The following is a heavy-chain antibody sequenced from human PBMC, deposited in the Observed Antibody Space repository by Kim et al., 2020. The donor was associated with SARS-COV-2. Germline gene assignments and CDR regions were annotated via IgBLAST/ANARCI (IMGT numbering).Heavy chain of an antibody. D-gene: IGHD3-10*01. CDR1: GGSINSGSYY. J-gene: IGHJ4*02. CDR2: GYYSGST. V-gene: IGHV4-39*07. Sequence: SETLSLTCTVSGGSINSGSYYWVWIRQPPGKGLEWIGSGYYSGSTYYNPSLESRVTISVDTAKNQFSLNLTSVTAADTAVYHCARGEAMWYGSGSYYLNDWGQGTLVTVSS. CDR3: ARGEAMWYGSGSYYLND.